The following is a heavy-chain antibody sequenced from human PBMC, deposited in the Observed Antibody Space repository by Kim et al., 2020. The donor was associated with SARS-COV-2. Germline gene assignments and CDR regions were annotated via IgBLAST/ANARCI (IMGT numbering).Heavy chain of an antibody. J-gene: IGHJ6*02. CDR1: GFTFSSYA. V-gene: IGHV3-23*01. CDR2: ISGSGGST. Sequence: GGSLRLSCAASGFTFSSYAMSWVRQAPGKGLEWVSAISGSGGSTYYADSVKGRFTISRDNSKNTLYLQMNSLRAEDTAVYYCAKVASRTHYYYYYGMDVWGQGTTVTVSS. D-gene: IGHD2-2*01. CDR3: AKVASRTHYYYYYGMDV.